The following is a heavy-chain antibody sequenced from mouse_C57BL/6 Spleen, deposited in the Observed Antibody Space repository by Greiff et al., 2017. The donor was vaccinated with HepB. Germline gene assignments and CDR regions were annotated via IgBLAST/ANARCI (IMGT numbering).Heavy chain of an antibody. D-gene: IGHD2-3*01. CDR3: ARPYDGYSSWFAY. CDR2: ISSGSSTI. Sequence: EVHLVESGGGLVKPGGSLKLSCAASGFTFSDYGMHWVRQAPEKGLEWVAYISSGSSTIYYADTVKGRFTISRDNAKNTLFLQMTSLRSEDTAMYYCARPYDGYSSWFAYWGQGTLVTVSA. V-gene: IGHV5-17*01. J-gene: IGHJ3*01. CDR1: GFTFSDYG.